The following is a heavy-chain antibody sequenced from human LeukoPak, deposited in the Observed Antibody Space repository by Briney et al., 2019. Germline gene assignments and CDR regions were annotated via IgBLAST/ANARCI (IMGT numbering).Heavy chain of an antibody. V-gene: IGHV3-33*06. Sequence: PGRSLTLSCAASGFTFSRLGMQWVRQAPGKGLEWVAVIHNDGTQGQYADSVKGRFTISKDNSQNTLYLQMNNLRDDDTAVYYCAKEGDEFRGYLDVWGKGTTATVSS. D-gene: IGHD3-16*01. CDR1: GFTFSRLG. J-gene: IGHJ6*03. CDR3: AKEGDEFRGYLDV. CDR2: IHNDGTQG.